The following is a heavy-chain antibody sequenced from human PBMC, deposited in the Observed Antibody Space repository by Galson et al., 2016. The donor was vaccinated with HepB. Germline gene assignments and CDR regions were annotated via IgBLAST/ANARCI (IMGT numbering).Heavy chain of an antibody. CDR3: AKDTRSGFYSRWFDP. V-gene: IGHV3-23*01. Sequence: SLRLSCAASGFTFSNYAMSWVRQAPGKGLAWVSALSGSGGSPYYTDYVKGRFTISRDNSKNALYLQMNSLRVDDTALYYWAKDTRSGFYSRWFDPWGQGTLVTVSS. CDR2: LSGSGGSP. J-gene: IGHJ5*02. D-gene: IGHD3-3*01. CDR1: GFTFSNYA.